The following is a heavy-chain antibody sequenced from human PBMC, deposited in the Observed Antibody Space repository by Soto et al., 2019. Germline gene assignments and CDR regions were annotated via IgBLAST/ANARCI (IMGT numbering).Heavy chain of an antibody. D-gene: IGHD1-26*01. CDR2: ISSGAAYI. V-gene: IGHV3-21*01. CDR3: TRDEGGSYASWCHS. J-gene: IGHJ4*02. CDR1: TFSLYS. Sequence: EVQVVESGGGLAKPGGSLTLSCNFTFSLYSMNWVRQAPGKGLEWVASISSGAAYIKYADSVQGRFTICRDNAKSSVSLQMSSLRVEDTAVYVCTRDEGGSYASWCHSWGQGTQVTVSA.